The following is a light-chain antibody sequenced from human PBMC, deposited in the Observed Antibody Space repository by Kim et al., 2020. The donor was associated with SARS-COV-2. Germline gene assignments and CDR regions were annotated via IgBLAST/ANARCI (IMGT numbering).Light chain of an antibody. J-gene: IGKJ1*01. CDR3: QQYGSSPWT. CDR2: GAS. Sequence: SPGERATLSCRASQSVSSNYLAWYQQKHGQAPRLLIYGASSRATGIPDRFSGSGSGTDFTLTISRLEPEDFAVYYCQQYGSSPWTFGQGTKVDIK. CDR1: QSVSSNY. V-gene: IGKV3-20*01.